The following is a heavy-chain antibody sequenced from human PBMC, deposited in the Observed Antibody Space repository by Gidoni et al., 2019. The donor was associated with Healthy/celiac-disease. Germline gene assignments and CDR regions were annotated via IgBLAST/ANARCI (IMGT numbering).Heavy chain of an antibody. Sequence: EVQLVESGGGLVQPGRSLRLYCAAPGLTFAESAMHWVQQAPGKGLEWVSVISWNSGSIGYADCVKGRFTIYRDNAKNSLYLQMNSLRSDDTALYYCAKVMGGGITIFVVAKSAFDIWGQGTMVTVSS. CDR1: GLTFAESA. CDR2: ISWNSGSI. J-gene: IGHJ3*02. V-gene: IGHV3-9*01. CDR3: AKVMGGGITIFVVAKSAFDI. D-gene: IGHD3-3*01.